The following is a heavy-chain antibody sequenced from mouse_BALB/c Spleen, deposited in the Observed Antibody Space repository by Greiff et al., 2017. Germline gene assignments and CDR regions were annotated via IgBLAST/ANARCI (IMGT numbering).Heavy chain of an antibody. V-gene: IGHV3-2*02. CDR3: ARGEPLLYFDY. J-gene: IGHJ2*01. Sequence: EVKLQESGPGLVKPSQSLSLTCTVTGYSITSDYAWNWIRQFPGNKLEWMGYISYSGSTSYNPSLKSRISITRDTSKNQFFLQLNSVTTEDTATYYCARGEPLLYFDYWGQGTTLTVSS. CDR2: ISYSGST. D-gene: IGHD2-12*01. CDR1: GYSITSDYA.